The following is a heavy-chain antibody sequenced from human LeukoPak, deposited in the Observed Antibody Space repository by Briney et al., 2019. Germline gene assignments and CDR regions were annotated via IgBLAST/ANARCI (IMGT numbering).Heavy chain of an antibody. CDR1: GFTVSSNY. J-gene: IGHJ4*02. D-gene: IGHD3-10*01. CDR2: IYSGGST. Sequence: GGFLRPSCAASGFTVSSNYMSWVRQAPGKGLEWVSVIYSGGSTYYADSVKGRFTISRDNSKNTLYLQMNSLRAEDTAVYYCARGSGSYYRRFDYWGQGTLVTVSS. CDR3: ARGSGSYYRRFDY. V-gene: IGHV3-53*01.